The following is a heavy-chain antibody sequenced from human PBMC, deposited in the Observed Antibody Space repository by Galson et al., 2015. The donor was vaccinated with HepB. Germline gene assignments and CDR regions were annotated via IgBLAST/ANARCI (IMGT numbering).Heavy chain of an antibody. CDR3: AKVPNPGYAGAY. J-gene: IGHJ4*02. D-gene: IGHD5-12*01. Sequence: SLRLSCAASGFTFSSYGMHWVRQAPGKGLEWVAVISYDGSNKYYADSVKGRFTISRDNSKNTLYLQMNSLRAEDTAVYYCAKVPNPGYAGAYWGQGTLVTVSS. CDR2: ISYDGSNK. CDR1: GFTFSSYG. V-gene: IGHV3-30*18.